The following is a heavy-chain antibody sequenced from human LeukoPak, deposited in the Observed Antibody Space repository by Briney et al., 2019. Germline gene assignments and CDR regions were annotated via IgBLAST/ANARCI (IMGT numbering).Heavy chain of an antibody. CDR3: ARVILGATIDY. D-gene: IGHD1-26*01. J-gene: IGHJ4*02. CDR1: GFTFSSYA. Sequence: PGGSLRLSCAASGFTFSSYAMHWVRQAPGKGLESVSSINSNSDSTYYANSVKGRFTISRDNSKNTLYLQMGRLRTEDMAIYYCARVILGATIDYWGQGTLVTVAS. V-gene: IGHV3-64*01. CDR2: INSNSDST.